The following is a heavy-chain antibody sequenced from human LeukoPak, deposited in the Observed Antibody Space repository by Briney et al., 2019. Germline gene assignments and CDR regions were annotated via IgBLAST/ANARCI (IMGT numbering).Heavy chain of an antibody. D-gene: IGHD6-13*01. Sequence: PSETLSLTCTVSGGSISSYYWSWIRQPPGKGLEWIGYIYYSGSTNYNPSLKSRVTISVDTSKNQFSLKLSSVTAADTAVYYCARDGPRAAAGYNWFDPWGQGTLVTVPS. J-gene: IGHJ5*02. CDR2: IYYSGST. V-gene: IGHV4-59*01. CDR1: GGSISSYY. CDR3: ARDGPRAAAGYNWFDP.